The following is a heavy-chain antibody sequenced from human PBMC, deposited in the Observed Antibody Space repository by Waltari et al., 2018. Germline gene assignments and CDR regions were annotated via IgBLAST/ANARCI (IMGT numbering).Heavy chain of an antibody. CDR1: GGSFSGYY. V-gene: IGHV3-15*01. J-gene: IGHJ3*02. Sequence: VQLQQWGAGLLKPSETLSLTCAVYGGSFSGYYWSWIRQPPGKGLEWVGRIKSKTDGGTTDYAAPVKGRFTISRDDSKNTLYLQMNSLKTEDTAVYYCTTHNSHYGQTGQVAFDIWGQGTMVTVSS. CDR3: TTHNSHYGQTGQVAFDI. D-gene: IGHD4-17*01. CDR2: IKSKTDGGTT.